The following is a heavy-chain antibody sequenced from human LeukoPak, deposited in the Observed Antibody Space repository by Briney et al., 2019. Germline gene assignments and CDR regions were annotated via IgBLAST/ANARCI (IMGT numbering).Heavy chain of an antibody. CDR3: ARVSGRLERQSDLDY. Sequence: GGSLRLSCAASGFTFASYSMNWVRQAPGKGLEWVSSISGDSTCIYNAGSVKGRFTISRDNAQASLYLQMISLRADDTAVYYCARVSGRLERQSDLDYWGQGTLVIVSS. CDR2: ISGDSTCI. CDR1: GFTFASYS. V-gene: IGHV3-21*01. D-gene: IGHD1-1*01. J-gene: IGHJ4*02.